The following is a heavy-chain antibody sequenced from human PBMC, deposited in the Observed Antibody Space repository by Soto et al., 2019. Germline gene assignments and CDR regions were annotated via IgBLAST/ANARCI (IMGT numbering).Heavy chain of an antibody. CDR2: INVYNGNT. J-gene: IGHJ4*02. V-gene: IGHV1-18*01. Sequence: QVQLVQSGAEVKKPGASVKVSCKASGYTFTSYGISWVRQAPGQGLEWMGWINVYNGNTNYAQKLQGRVTMTTDTSTSTPYLDLRSLRSDDTAVYFCARHTSRGEYDYWGQGTLVTVSS. CDR3: ARHTSRGEYDY. CDR1: GYTFTSYG. D-gene: IGHD3-10*01.